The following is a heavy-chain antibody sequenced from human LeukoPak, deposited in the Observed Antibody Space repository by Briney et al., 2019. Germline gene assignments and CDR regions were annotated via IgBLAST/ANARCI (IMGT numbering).Heavy chain of an antibody. CDR3: ARHASRGKGSDA. D-gene: IGHD5-24*01. J-gene: IGHJ5*02. V-gene: IGHV4-59*08. Sequence: PSETLSLTCTVSGDSITNWYWSWIRQPPGKGMEWIRYIYYSGSTNYNPSLKSRVTISGDTSKNQLSLKLSSVTAAETAVYYCARHASRGKGSDAWGQGTLVTVSS. CDR1: GDSITNWY. CDR2: IYYSGST.